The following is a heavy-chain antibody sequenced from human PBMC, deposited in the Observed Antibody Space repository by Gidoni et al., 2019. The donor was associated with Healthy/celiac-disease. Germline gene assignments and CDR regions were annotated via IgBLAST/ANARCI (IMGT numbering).Heavy chain of an antibody. CDR3: ARVELRYFDWLNHYGMDV. D-gene: IGHD3-9*01. CDR2: IIPIFGTA. V-gene: IGHV1-69*01. Sequence: QVPLVQSGAEVKKPGSSVKVSCKASGGTFSSYAISWVRKAPGQGLEWMGGIIPIFGTANDAQKFQGRVTITADESTSTAYMELSSLRSEDTAVYYCARVELRYFDWLNHYGMDVWGQGTTVTVSS. J-gene: IGHJ6*02. CDR1: GGTFSSYA.